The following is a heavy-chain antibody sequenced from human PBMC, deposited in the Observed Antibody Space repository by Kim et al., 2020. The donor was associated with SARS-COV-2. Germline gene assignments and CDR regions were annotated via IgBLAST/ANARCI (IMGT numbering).Heavy chain of an antibody. V-gene: IGHV3-23*01. CDR2: MSESGAAT. CDR3: ATGGGGFLPFDF. D-gene: IGHD2-15*01. Sequence: GGSLRLSCAASGLTLNTYAMNWVRQAPGKGPEWVSVMSESGAATYYADSVKDRFTISRDTSKNTLYLQMNSLNDEDTAVYYCATGGGGFLPFDFWGQGTMVTVSS. CDR1: GLTLNTYA. J-gene: IGHJ3*01.